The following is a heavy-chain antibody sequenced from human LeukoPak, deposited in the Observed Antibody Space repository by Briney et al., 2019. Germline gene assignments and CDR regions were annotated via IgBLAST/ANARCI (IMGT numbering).Heavy chain of an antibody. V-gene: IGHV4-38-2*02. J-gene: IGHJ4*02. D-gene: IGHD4-17*01. CDR1: RYSISSGYY. Sequence: SGPTLVKPSETLSLTCSVSRYSISSGYYWAWIRQPPGKGLEGIGSIYHSGSAYYNASLKSRVTISVDTSKNQSSLELPSVTAADTAVYYCARFREGHDYGDYDYWGQGTLVTVSS. CDR2: IYHSGSA. CDR3: ARFREGHDYGDYDY.